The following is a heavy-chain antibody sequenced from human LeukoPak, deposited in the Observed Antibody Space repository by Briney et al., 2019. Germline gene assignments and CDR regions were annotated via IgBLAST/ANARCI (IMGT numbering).Heavy chain of an antibody. Sequence: SETLSLTCTVSGGSICGYYWNWIRQPPGKGLEWIGYVHYGGSTNYSPSLKSRITISVDTSKNQFSLKVNSVTAADTAVYYCARSTDSLAQLWFGFDYWGQGTLATVSS. J-gene: IGHJ4*02. D-gene: IGHD5-18*01. CDR1: GGSICGYY. V-gene: IGHV4-59*08. CDR3: ARSTDSLAQLWFGFDY. CDR2: VHYGGST.